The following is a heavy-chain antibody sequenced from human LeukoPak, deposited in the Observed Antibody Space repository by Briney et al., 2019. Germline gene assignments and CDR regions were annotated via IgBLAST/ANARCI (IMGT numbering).Heavy chain of an antibody. J-gene: IGHJ4*02. CDR1: GFTFSSYS. Sequence: PGGSLRLSCAASGFTFSSYSMNWVRQAPGKGLEWVSSISSSSSYIYYADSARGRFTMSRDNAKNSLYLQMNSLRAEDTAVYYCASDRWLHLWGQGTLVTVSS. CDR3: ASDRWLHL. V-gene: IGHV3-21*01. CDR2: ISSSSSYI. D-gene: IGHD5-24*01.